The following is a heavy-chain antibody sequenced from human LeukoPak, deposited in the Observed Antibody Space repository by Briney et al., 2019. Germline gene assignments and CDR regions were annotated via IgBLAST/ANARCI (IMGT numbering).Heavy chain of an antibody. J-gene: IGHJ4*02. Sequence: GGSLRLSCAASGFTFSSYGMHWVRQAPGKGLEWVSAIYSGGDTYYADSVRGRFTISRDNSKNTLYLQMNSLRAEDAAVYFCATQTGATSIFDSWGQGTLVTVSS. CDR3: ATQTGATSIFDS. D-gene: IGHD1-7*01. CDR2: IYSGGDT. V-gene: IGHV3-66*01. CDR1: GFTFSSYG.